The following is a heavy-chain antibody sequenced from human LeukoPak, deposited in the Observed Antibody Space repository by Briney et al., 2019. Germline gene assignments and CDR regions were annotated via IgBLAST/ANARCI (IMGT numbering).Heavy chain of an antibody. CDR3: ARGYKAPYYFDY. CDR1: GGTFSSYA. Sequence: GASVKVSCKASGGTFSSYAISWVRQAPGQGLEWMGGIIPIFGTANYAQKFQGRVTITADESTSTAYMELSSLRSEDTAVYYCARGYKAPYYFDYWGQGTLVTVSS. V-gene: IGHV1-69*13. CDR2: IIPIFGTA. J-gene: IGHJ4*02. D-gene: IGHD5-12*01.